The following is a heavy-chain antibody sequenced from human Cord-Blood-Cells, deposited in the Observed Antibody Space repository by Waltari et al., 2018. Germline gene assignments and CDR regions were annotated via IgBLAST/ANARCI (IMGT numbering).Heavy chain of an antibody. CDR1: GYTFTSYD. CDR3: ARGAAAGTGDAFDI. D-gene: IGHD6-13*01. CDR2: MNPNSGNT. Sequence: QVQLVQSGAEVKKPGASVKVSCKASGYTFTSYDIHWGRQATGQGLEWMGWMNPNSGNTGYAQKFQGRVTITRNTSISTAYMELSSLRSEDTAVYYCARGAAAGTGDAFDIWGQGTMVTVSS. V-gene: IGHV1-8*03. J-gene: IGHJ3*02.